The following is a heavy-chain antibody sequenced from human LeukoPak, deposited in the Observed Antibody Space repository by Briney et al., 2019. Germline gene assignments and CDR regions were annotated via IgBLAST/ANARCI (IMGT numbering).Heavy chain of an antibody. D-gene: IGHD3-3*01. CDR2: FYYSGST. Sequence: NPSETLSLTCTLSGGSISTSTYYWGWIRQPPGKGLEWIGSFYYSGSTYYNPSLKSRVTVSADMSKNQFSLKLSSVTAADTAVYYCASTLRFLEWSPFDPWGQGTLVTVSS. CDR3: ASTLRFLEWSPFDP. V-gene: IGHV4-39*01. CDR1: GGSISTSTYY. J-gene: IGHJ5*02.